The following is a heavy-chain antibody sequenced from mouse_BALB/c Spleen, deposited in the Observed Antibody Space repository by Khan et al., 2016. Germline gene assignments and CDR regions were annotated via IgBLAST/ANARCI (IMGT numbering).Heavy chain of an antibody. V-gene: IGHV9-2-1*01. CDR1: GYTFTDFS. D-gene: IGHD1-1*01. Sequence: QIQLVQSGPELKKPGETVKISCRASGYTFTDFSMHWVKQTPGKGLKWMGWINTETGAPAYADDFKGRFAFSLETSASTAYLLINTLKNENTATLFYANKCYDSSLFDGWGAGTTVTVSS. J-gene: IGHJ1*01. CDR3: ANKCYDSSLFDG. CDR2: INTETGAP.